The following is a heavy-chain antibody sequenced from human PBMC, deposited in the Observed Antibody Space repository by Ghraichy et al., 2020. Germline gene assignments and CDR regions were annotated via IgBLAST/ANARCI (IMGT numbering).Heavy chain of an antibody. CDR3: ARGIFGVVRGDWFDP. CDR1: GGSISSGGYS. CDR2: IYHSGST. J-gene: IGHJ5*02. D-gene: IGHD3-3*02. V-gene: IGHV4-30-2*01. Sequence: SETLSLTCAVSGGSISSGGYSWSWIRQPPGKGLEWIGYIYHSGSTYYNPSLKSRVTISVDRSKNQFSLKLSSVTAADTAVYYCARGIFGVVRGDWFDPWGQGTLVTVSS.